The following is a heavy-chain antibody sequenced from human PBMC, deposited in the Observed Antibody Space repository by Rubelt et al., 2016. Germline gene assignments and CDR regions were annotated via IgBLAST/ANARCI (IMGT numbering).Heavy chain of an antibody. CDR3: ARDHGF. J-gene: IGHJ3*01. Sequence: GESGGGLVQPGRSLRLSCAASGFTFSSYAMHWVRQAPGKGLEWVAVISYDGSNKYYADSVKGRFTISRDNSKNTLYLQMNSLRAEDTAVYYCARDHGFWGQGTMVTVSS. CDR2: ISYDGSNK. V-gene: IGHV3-30*04. CDR1: GFTFSSYA.